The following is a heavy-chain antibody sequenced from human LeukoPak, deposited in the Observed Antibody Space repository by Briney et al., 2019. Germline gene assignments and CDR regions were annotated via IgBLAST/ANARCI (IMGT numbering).Heavy chain of an antibody. J-gene: IGHJ3*02. V-gene: IGHV3-23*01. D-gene: IGHD3-22*01. CDR2: IGASGAT. CDR3: AKNYHDNSAYFSWAFDI. CDR1: GFTFRIYA. Sequence: TGGSLRFSCAASGFTFRIYAMTWVRKAPGKGLEWVSAIGASGATLYADSVKGRFTISRDNSRNTLYLQMNSLRTEDTAVYYCAKNYHDNSAYFSWAFDIWGQGTMVTLSS.